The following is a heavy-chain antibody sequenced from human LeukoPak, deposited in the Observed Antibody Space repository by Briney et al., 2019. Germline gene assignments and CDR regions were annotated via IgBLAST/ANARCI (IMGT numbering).Heavy chain of an antibody. Sequence: GSPRLSCAASGFTFSSYGMSWVRQAPGKGLEWVSAISGSGGSTYYADSVKGRFTISRDNSKNTLYLQMNSLRAEDTAVYYCAKDPTDFDSSGQTYFDYWGQGTLVTVSS. CDR1: GFTFSSYG. V-gene: IGHV3-23*01. J-gene: IGHJ4*02. CDR3: AKDPTDFDSSGQTYFDY. D-gene: IGHD3-22*01. CDR2: ISGSGGST.